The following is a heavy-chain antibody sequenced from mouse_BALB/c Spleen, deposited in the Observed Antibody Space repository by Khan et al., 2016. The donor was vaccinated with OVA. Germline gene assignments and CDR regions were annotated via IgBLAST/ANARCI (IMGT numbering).Heavy chain of an antibody. Sequence: VQLQESGPGLVAPSQSLSITCTVSGFSLSRYNIHWVRQPPGNGLEWLGMIWGGGGTDYNSTLKSILSISKDNSKSQVFLKMNSLQTDDTAMYYCARAYYRYDGYYAMDYWGQGTSVTVSS. CDR1: GFSLSRYN. J-gene: IGHJ4*01. CDR2: IWGGGGT. CDR3: ARAYYRYDGYYAMDY. V-gene: IGHV2-6-4*01. D-gene: IGHD2-14*01.